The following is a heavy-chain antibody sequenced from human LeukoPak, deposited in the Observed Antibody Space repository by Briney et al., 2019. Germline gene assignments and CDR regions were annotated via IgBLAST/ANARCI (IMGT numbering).Heavy chain of an antibody. J-gene: IGHJ6*02. CDR2: ISSNGGST. CDR1: GFTFSSYA. Sequence: RGSLRLSCAASGFTFSSYAMHWVRQAPGKGLEYVSAISSNGGSTYYANSVKGRFTISRDNSKNTLYLQMGSLRAEDMAVCYCARGSQYCSSTSCSEYYYYYGMDVWGQGTTVTVSS. V-gene: IGHV3-64*01. CDR3: ARGSQYCSSTSCSEYYYYYGMDV. D-gene: IGHD2-2*01.